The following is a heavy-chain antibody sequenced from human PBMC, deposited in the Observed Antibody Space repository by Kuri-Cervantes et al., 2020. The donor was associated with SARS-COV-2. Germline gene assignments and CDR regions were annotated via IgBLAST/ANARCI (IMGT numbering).Heavy chain of an antibody. J-gene: IGHJ4*02. CDR1: GFTFSSYS. D-gene: IGHD2-21*01. V-gene: IGHV3-7*01. CDR3: ARGRFRDY. Sequence: GGSLRLSCAASGFTFSSYSMNWVRQAPGKGLEWVANIKQDGSEKYYVDSVKGRFTISRDNAKNSLYPQMNSLRAEDTAVYYCARGRFRDYWGQGTLVTVSS. CDR2: IKQDGSEK.